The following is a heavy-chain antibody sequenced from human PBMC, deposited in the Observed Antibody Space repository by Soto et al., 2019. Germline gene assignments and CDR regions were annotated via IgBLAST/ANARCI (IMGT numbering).Heavy chain of an antibody. V-gene: IGHV1-8*01. CDR3: ARGELLWFGELLR. D-gene: IGHD3-10*01. Sequence: QVQLVQSGAEVKKPGASVKVSCKASGYTFTSYEINWVRQSTGQGLEWMGWMNPHSGDTGYAQKFQGRVTMTRNTSISTAYMELSSLRSEDTAVDYCARGELLWFGELLRWGQGTLVTVSS. J-gene: IGHJ4*02. CDR1: GYTFTSYE. CDR2: MNPHSGDT.